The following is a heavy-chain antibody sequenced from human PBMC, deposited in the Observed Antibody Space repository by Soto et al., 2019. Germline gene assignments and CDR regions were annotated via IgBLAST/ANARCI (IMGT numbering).Heavy chain of an antibody. D-gene: IGHD1-7*01. V-gene: IGHV3-9*01. Sequence: PGGSLRLSCAVSGFTFDDFAMHWVRQTPEKGLEWASRISWNGGDIAYADSVKGRFTISRDNAKKSLFLQMNSLRPEDTALYYCAKDKETGTTSYYGMDVWGQGTTVTVSS. CDR1: GFTFDDFA. J-gene: IGHJ6*02. CDR2: ISWNGGDI. CDR3: AKDKETGTTSYYGMDV.